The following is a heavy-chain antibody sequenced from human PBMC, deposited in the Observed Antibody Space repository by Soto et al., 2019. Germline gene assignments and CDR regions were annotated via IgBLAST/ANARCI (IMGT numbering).Heavy chain of an antibody. CDR1: GYTFTSYY. J-gene: IGHJ6*02. Sequence: ASVKVSCKASGYTFTSYYMHWVRQAPGQGLEWMGIINPSGGSTSYAQKFQGRVTMTRDPSTSTVYMELSSLRSEGTAVYYCARDRRTIFGVVIISYYYYGMDVWGQGTTVTVSS. CDR3: ARDRRTIFGVVIISYYYYGMDV. V-gene: IGHV1-46*01. CDR2: INPSGGST. D-gene: IGHD3-3*01.